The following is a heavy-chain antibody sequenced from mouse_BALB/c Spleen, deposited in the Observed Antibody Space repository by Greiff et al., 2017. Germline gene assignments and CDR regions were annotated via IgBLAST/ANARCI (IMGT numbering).Heavy chain of an antibody. CDR2: INPSTGYT. D-gene: IGHD2-1*01. V-gene: IGHV1-7*01. Sequence: QVHVKQSGAELAKPGASVKMSCKASGYTFTSYWMHWVKQRPGQGLEWIGYINPSTGYTEYNQKFKDKATLTADKSSSTAYMQLSSLTSEDSAVYYCARLDGNYERDYWGQGTSVTVSS. CDR1: GYTFTSYW. J-gene: IGHJ4*01. CDR3: ARLDGNYERDY.